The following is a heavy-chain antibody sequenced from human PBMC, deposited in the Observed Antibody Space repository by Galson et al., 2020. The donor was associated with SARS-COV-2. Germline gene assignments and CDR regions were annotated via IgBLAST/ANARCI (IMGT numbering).Heavy chain of an antibody. Sequence: GGSLRLSCAASGFTFSSYSMNWVRQAPGKGLEWVSSISSSSYIYYADSVKGRFTISRDNAKNSLYLQMNSLRAEDTAVYYCARLHLQWYAFDIWGQGTMVTVSS. CDR1: GFTFSSYS. D-gene: IGHD3-10*01. V-gene: IGHV3-21*01. CDR2: ISSSSYI. CDR3: ARLHLQWYAFDI. J-gene: IGHJ3*02.